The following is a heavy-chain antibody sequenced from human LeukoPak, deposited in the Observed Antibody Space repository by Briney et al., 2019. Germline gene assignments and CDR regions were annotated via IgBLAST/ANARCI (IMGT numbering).Heavy chain of an antibody. CDR3: ARGYTAGWMPYDY. D-gene: IGHD6-19*01. CDR2: FYYTGST. V-gene: IGHV4-39*01. J-gene: IGHJ4*02. CDR1: GGSMNSNSYY. Sequence: SETLSLTCTVSGGSMNSNSYYWGWIRQPPGEGLEWIGSFYYTGSTYYNPSLKRRVTTSADTSKNQFSLTLSSVAAADTAVYYCARGYTAGWMPYDYWGQGTLVTVSS.